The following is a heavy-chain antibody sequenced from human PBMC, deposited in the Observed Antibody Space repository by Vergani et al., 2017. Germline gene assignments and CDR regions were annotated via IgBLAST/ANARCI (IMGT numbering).Heavy chain of an antibody. CDR3: AREEWLVTSNFDY. V-gene: IGHV3-21*01. CDR1: GFTFSSYS. Sequence: EVQLVESGGGLVKPGGSLRLSCAASGFTFSSYSMNWVRQAPGKGLEWVSSISSSSSYIYYADSVKGRFTISRDNAKNSLYLQMNSLRAEDTAVYYCAREEWLVTSNFDYWGQGTLVTVSS. J-gene: IGHJ4*02. D-gene: IGHD6-19*01. CDR2: ISSSSSYI.